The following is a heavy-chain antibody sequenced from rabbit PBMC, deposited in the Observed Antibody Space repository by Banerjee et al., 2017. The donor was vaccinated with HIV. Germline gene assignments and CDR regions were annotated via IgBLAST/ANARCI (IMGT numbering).Heavy chain of an antibody. CDR2: IYTGSSGNT. Sequence: QEQLEESGGDLVQPEGSLTLTCTASGFSFSNYYYMCWVRQAPGKGLEWIACIYTGSSGNTYYASWAKGRFTISKTSSTTVTLQMTSLTAADTATYFCARGSTVYWNAFNLWGPGTLVTVS. V-gene: IGHV1S45*01. J-gene: IGHJ4*01. D-gene: IGHD1-1*01. CDR3: ARGSTVYWNAFNL. CDR1: GFSFSNYYY.